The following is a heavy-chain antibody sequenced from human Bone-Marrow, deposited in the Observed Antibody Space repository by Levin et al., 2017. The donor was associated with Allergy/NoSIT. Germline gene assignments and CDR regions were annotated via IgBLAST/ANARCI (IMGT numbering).Heavy chain of an antibody. D-gene: IGHD6-6*01. CDR3: ARYSTSWGWLDL. V-gene: IGHV3-7*01. Sequence: ETLSLTCAASGFTFSSHSMSWVRQAPGKGLEWVANIKEDGSVQYKVDSVKGRFTISRDNAKNSLYVQMNSLTAEDTAVYYCARYSTSWGWLDLWGQGTLVTVSS. J-gene: IGHJ5*02. CDR2: IKEDGSVQ. CDR1: GFTFSSHS.